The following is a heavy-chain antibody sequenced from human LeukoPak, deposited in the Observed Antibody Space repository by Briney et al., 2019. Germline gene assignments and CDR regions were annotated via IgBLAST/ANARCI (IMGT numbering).Heavy chain of an antibody. CDR1: GFTFSSYA. V-gene: IGHV3-23*01. J-gene: IGHJ4*02. D-gene: IGHD2-15*01. CDR3: AKVDAIVVVVAALEY. CDR2: ISGSGGST. Sequence: PGGSLRLSCAASGFTFSSYAMSWVRQAPGKGLEWVSAISGSGGSTYYADSVKGRFTISRDNSKNTLYLQMNSLRAEDTAVYYCAKVDAIVVVVAALEYWGQGTLVTVFS.